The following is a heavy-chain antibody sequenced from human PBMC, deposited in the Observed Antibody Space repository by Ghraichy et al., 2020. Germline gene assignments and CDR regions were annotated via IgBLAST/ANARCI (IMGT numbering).Heavy chain of an antibody. J-gene: IGHJ4*02. CDR2: ISSSGSTI. CDR3: AREEDDSSGYYFGY. CDR1: GFTFSDYY. Sequence: GGSLRLSCAASGFTFSDYYMSWIRQAPGKGLEWVSCISSSGSTIYYADSVKGRFTISRDNAKNSLYLQMNSLRAEDTAVYYCAREEDDSSGYYFGYWGQGTLVTVSS. D-gene: IGHD3-22*01. V-gene: IGHV3-11*01.